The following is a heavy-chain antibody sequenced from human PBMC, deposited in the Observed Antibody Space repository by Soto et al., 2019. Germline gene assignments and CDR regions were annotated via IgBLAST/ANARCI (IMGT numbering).Heavy chain of an antibody. CDR3: ARSFCPHGPRPVYVMDV. CDR1: GFTFSSYG. V-gene: IGHV3-33*01. Sequence: PGGYLRHSYAASGFTFSSYGMHWVRQAPGKGLEWVAVIWYDGSNKYYADSVKGRFTISRDNSKNTLYLQMNSLRAEDTAVYYCARSFCPHGPRPVYVMDVWGQGTTVTVSS. CDR2: IWYDGSNK. J-gene: IGHJ6*02. D-gene: IGHD3-3*01.